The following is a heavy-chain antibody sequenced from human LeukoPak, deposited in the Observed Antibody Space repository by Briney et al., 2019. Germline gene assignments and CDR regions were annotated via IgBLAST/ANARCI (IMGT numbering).Heavy chain of an antibody. CDR1: GFTFSSYA. Sequence: GGSLRLSCAASGFTFSSYAMSWVRQAPGKGLEWVSTISGSGSGTYYADSVKGRFTLSRDNSMNTLYLQMNSLRAEDTAVYYCAKDVESGRSADYWGQGTLVTVSS. D-gene: IGHD3-10*01. V-gene: IGHV3-23*01. CDR2: ISGSGSGT. CDR3: AKDVESGRSADY. J-gene: IGHJ4*02.